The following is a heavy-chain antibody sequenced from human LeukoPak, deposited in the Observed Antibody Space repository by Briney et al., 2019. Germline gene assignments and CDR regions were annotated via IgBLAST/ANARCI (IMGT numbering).Heavy chain of an antibody. CDR2: ISGSGSST. CDR3: ARARCCTSTSCYIDY. V-gene: IGHV3-23*01. D-gene: IGHD2-2*02. CDR1: GFTFSSYA. Sequence: GGSLRLSCAASGFTFSSYAMSWVRQAPGKGLEWVSSISGSGSSTYYADSVKGRFSISRDNSKNTLYLQMNSLRAEDTALYYCARARCCTSTSCYIDYWGQGTLVTVSS. J-gene: IGHJ4*02.